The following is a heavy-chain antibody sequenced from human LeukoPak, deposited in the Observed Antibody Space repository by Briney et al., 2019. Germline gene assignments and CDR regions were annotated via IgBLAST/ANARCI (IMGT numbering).Heavy chain of an antibody. D-gene: IGHD1-14*01. CDR2: ISDGGRTT. V-gene: IGHV3-23*01. J-gene: IGHJ4*02. Sequence: GSLRLSCTASGITFSNYAMSWVRQAPGKGLEWVSAISDGGRTTYYADSVKGRFTISRDNSENTLYLQMNSLRAEDTAVYYCGPRKDSRSNAYDYWGQGTLVTVSA. CDR3: GPRKDSRSNAYDY. CDR1: GITFSNYA.